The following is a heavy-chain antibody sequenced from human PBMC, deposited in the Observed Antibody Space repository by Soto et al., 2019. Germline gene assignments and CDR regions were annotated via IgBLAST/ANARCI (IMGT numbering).Heavy chain of an antibody. J-gene: IGHJ6*04. V-gene: IGHV3-66*01. CDR1: GFTVSSKY. CDR2: IQSGGPT. Sequence: EVHLVESGGGLVQPGGSLRLSCAASGFTVSSKYMSWVRQAPGKGLEWISLIQSGGPTYYADSVKGRFTISRDTSENTLHLQMDSLRAEDTAVYYCARDDVLCDGGRCYGVPVDIWGTGTTVTVSS. D-gene: IGHD2-15*01. CDR3: ARDDVLCDGGRCYGVPVDI.